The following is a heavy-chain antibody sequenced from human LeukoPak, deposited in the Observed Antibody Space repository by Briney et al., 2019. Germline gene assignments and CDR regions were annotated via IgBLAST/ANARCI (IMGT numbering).Heavy chain of an antibody. CDR1: GGSFSGYY. Sequence: PSETLSLTCAVYGGSFSGYYWSWIRQPPGKGLEWIGEIDHSGSTNYNPSLKSRVSISVDTPKNQFSLKLTSVTAADTAVYYCARAPEYGLYYFDYWGQGTLVTVSS. CDR3: ARAPEYGLYYFDY. CDR2: IDHSGST. V-gene: IGHV4-34*01. D-gene: IGHD1-14*01. J-gene: IGHJ4*02.